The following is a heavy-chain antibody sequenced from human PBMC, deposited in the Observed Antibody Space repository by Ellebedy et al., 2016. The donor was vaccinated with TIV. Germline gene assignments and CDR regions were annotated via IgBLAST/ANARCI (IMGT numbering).Heavy chain of an antibody. CDR2: ISYDGSNK. CDR1: GFTFSSYA. V-gene: IGHV3-30-3*01. J-gene: IGHJ6*02. D-gene: IGHD6-13*01. Sequence: GESLKISXAASGFTFSSYAMHWVRQAPGKGLEWVAVISYDGSNKYYADSVKGRFTISRDNSKNTLYLQMNSLRAEDTAVYYCARDRLAAATYYYYGMDVWGQGTTVTVSS. CDR3: ARDRLAAATYYYYGMDV.